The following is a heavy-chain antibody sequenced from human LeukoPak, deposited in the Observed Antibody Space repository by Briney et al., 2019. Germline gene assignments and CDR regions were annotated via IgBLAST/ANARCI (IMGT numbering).Heavy chain of an antibody. V-gene: IGHV3-30*03. J-gene: IGHJ4*02. CDR2: ISYDGSDK. Sequence: GGSLRLSYAASGFTFNNYGMHWVRQAPGKGLECMAIISYDGSDKYYADSVKGRFTISRDNSKNTLYLQMNSLRAEDTAVYYCARGCRYCSGGSQDSWGQGTLVTVSS. CDR1: GFTFNNYG. CDR3: ARGCRYCSGGSQDS. D-gene: IGHD2-15*01.